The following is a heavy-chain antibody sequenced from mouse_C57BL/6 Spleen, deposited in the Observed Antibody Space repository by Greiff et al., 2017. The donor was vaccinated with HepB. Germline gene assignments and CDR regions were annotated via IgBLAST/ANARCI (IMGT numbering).Heavy chain of an antibody. CDR1: GYTFTDYY. D-gene: IGHD2-14*01. Sequence: VQLQQSGPELVMPGASVKISCKASGYTFTDYYMNWVKQSHGKSLEWIGDINPNNGGTSYNQKFKGKATLTVDKSSSTAYMELRSLTSEDSAVYYCARSYDGGFAYWGQGTLVTVSA. V-gene: IGHV1-26*01. CDR2: INPNNGGT. CDR3: ARSYDGGFAY. J-gene: IGHJ3*01.